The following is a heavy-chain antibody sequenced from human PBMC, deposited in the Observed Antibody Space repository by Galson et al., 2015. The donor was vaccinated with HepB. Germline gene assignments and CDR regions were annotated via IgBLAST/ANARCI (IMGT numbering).Heavy chain of an antibody. J-gene: IGHJ3*02. V-gene: IGHV3-30*04. D-gene: IGHD3-16*01. CDR1: GFTFSSYA. Sequence: SLRLSCAASGFTFSSYAMHWVRLAPGKGLEWVAVISYDGSNKYYADSVKGRFTISRDNSKNTLYLQMNSLRAEDTAVYYCARDISIRSFRGLQPYPDAFDIWGQGTMVTVSS. CDR3: ARDISIRSFRGLQPYPDAFDI. CDR2: ISYDGSNK.